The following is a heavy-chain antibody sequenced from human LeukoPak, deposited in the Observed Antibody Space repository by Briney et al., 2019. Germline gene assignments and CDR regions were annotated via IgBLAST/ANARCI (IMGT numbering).Heavy chain of an antibody. Sequence: ESGPTLVNPTQTLTLTCTFSGFSLNTNAVVVGWVRQPPGQALEWLTFIYGNDDKRYSPSLESRLTITKDTSKNQVVLTMTYMDYVDTATYYCVHRTTVTSVDHWGQGTLVTVSS. V-gene: IGHV2-5*01. CDR2: IYGNDDK. CDR3: VHRTTVTSVDH. J-gene: IGHJ4*02. D-gene: IGHD4-17*01. CDR1: GFSLNTNAVV.